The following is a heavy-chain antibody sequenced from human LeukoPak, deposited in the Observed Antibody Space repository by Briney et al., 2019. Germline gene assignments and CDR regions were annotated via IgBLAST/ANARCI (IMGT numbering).Heavy chain of an antibody. V-gene: IGHV3-48*02. Sequence: AGGSLRLSCSASGFSLSDYGMSWVRQAPGKGLEWVSYITMNSVRFYADSVKGRFTISRDNDKNSVYLQMNSLRDEDPAVYSCTRGRYQLLGPNAYWGQGSLVTVSS. CDR3: TRGRYQLLGPNAY. D-gene: IGHD2-2*01. CDR2: ITMNSVR. J-gene: IGHJ4*02. CDR1: GFSLSDYG.